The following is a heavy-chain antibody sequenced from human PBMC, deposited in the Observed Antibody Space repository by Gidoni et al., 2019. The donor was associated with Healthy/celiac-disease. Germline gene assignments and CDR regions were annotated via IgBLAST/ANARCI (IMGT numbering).Heavy chain of an antibody. CDR2: ISSSSSTI. CDR1: GFTFSSYS. V-gene: IGHV3-48*01. CDR3: ASASKTHDAFDI. D-gene: IGHD4-4*01. J-gene: IGHJ3*02. Sequence: VQLVESGGGLVQPGGSLRLTWAASGFTFSSYSMNWVRQAPGKGLEWVSYISSSSSTICYADSVKSRFTISRDNAKNSLYLQMTSLRAEDTSVYYCASASKTHDAFDIWGQGTMVTVSS.